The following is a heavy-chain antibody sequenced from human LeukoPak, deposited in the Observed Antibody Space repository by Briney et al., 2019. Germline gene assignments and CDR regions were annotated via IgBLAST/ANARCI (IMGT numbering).Heavy chain of an antibody. J-gene: IGHJ6*03. CDR1: GGSFSGYY. CDR3: ARGGMIVVVTHYYYMDV. Sequence: SETLSLTCAVYGGSFSGYYWSWIRQPPGKGLEWIGEINHSGSTNYNPSLKSRVTISVDTSKNQFSLKLSSVTAADTAVYYCARGGMIVVVTHYYYMDVWGKGTTVTDSS. D-gene: IGHD3-22*01. CDR2: INHSGST. V-gene: IGHV4-34*01.